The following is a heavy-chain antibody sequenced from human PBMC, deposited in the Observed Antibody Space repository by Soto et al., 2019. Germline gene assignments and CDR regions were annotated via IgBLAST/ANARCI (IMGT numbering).Heavy chain of an antibody. D-gene: IGHD1-1*01. J-gene: IGHJ1*01. CDR3: ARGWGGLEQDPAYFQH. Sequence: GGSLRLSCAASGFTFSSYAMHWVRQAPGKGLEWVAVISYDGSNKYYADSVKGRFTISRDNSKNTLYLQMNSLRAEDTAVYYCARGWGGLEQDPAYFQHWGRGTLVTVSS. CDR2: ISYDGSNK. CDR1: GFTFSSYA. V-gene: IGHV3-30-3*01.